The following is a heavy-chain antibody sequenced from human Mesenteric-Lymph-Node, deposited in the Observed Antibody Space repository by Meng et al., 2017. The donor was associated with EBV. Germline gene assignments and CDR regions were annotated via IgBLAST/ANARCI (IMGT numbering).Heavy chain of an antibody. Sequence: QGQLQEAGPGPVKPSGTLSLTCAASGGPISSDNWWTWVRQPPGKGLEWIGEIHHSGATNYNPSLKSRVTISVDKSKNQFSLKLSSVTAADAAVYFCASVIYGSGLNSWFDPWGHGTLVTVSS. CDR3: ASVIYGSGLNSWFDP. V-gene: IGHV4-4*02. J-gene: IGHJ5*02. CDR1: GGPISSDNW. CDR2: IHHSGAT. D-gene: IGHD3-10*01.